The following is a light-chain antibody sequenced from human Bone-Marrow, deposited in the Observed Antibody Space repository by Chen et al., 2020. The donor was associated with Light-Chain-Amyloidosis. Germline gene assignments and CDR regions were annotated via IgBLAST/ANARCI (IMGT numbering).Light chain of an antibody. CDR3: QQYGASPLT. CDR2: RAS. V-gene: IGKV3-20*01. Sequence: VLTQSPGTLSLSPGERATLSCRASQSVDSDYLAWYQLKPGQAPGLLIYRASTRATGIPDRFSGTGSGTDFTLTISSLEPEEFGVYFCQQYGASPLTFGGGTKVEI. CDR1: QSVDSDY. J-gene: IGKJ4*01.